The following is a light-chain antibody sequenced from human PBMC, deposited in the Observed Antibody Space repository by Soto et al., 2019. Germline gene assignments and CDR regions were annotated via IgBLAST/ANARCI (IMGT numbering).Light chain of an antibody. CDR3: CSYPGI. V-gene: IGLV2-23*01. CDR2: EGS. CDR1: SSDVGSYNL. Sequence: QSALTQPASMSGSPGQSITISCTGTSSDVGSYNLVSWYQQHPGKAPKLMIYEGSKRPSGVSNRFSGSKSGNTASLTLSGLQAEDEADYYCCSYPGIFGGGTKVTVL. J-gene: IGLJ2*01.